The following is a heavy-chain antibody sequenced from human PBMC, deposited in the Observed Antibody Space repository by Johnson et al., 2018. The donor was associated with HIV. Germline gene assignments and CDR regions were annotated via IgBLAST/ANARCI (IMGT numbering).Heavy chain of an antibody. Sequence: QVQLVESGGGLVQPVGSLRLSCAASGFTFSSYTMHWVRQAPGKGLAWVAVISYDGSNKYYADSVKGRFTISRDNSKNTLYLQMNRLRAEATAVYYCAAQRRSSSWYDDALDIWGQGKMVTVSS. CDR1: GFTFSSYT. J-gene: IGHJ3*02. CDR2: ISYDGSNK. V-gene: IGHV3-30*04. CDR3: AAQRRSSSWYDDALDI. D-gene: IGHD6-13*01.